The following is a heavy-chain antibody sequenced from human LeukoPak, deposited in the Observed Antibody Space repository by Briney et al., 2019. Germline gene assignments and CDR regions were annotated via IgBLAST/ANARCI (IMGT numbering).Heavy chain of an antibody. D-gene: IGHD3-10*01. J-gene: IGHJ6*03. CDR3: ARHSSLRGLYYYMDV. CDR1: GGSISCYY. CDR2: ISYSGGNI. Sequence: SETLSLTCTVSGGSISCYYWSWIRQPPGKGLEWIGFISYSGGNINYNPSLKSRVTISVQTSKNQFSLKLTSVTAADTAMYYCARHSSLRGLYYYMDVWGKGTTVTVSS. V-gene: IGHV4-59*08.